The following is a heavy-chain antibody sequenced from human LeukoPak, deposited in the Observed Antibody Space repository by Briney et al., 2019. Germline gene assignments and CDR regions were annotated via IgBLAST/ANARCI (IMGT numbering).Heavy chain of an antibody. J-gene: IGHJ5*02. V-gene: IGHV1-2*02. Sequence: ASVKVSCKASGYTFTGYYMHWVRQAPGQGLEWMGWINPNSGGTNYAQKFQGSVTMTRDTSISTAYMELSRLRSDDTAVYYCARIRPVGATTGWFDPWGQGTLVTVSS. CDR3: ARIRPVGATTGWFDP. CDR1: GYTFTGYY. CDR2: INPNSGGT. D-gene: IGHD1-26*01.